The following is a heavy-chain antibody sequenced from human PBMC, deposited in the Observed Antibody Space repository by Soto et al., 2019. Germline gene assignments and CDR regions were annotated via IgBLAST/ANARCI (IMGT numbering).Heavy chain of an antibody. V-gene: IGHV3-74*01. J-gene: IGHJ5*02. Sequence: GGSLRLSCAASGFTFSSYWMHWVRQAPGKGLVWVSRINSDGSSTSYADSVKGRFTISRDNAKNTLYLQMNSLRAEDTAVYYCARDPIAAAGTNWFDPWGQGTLVTVSS. D-gene: IGHD6-13*01. CDR1: GFTFSSYW. CDR3: ARDPIAAAGTNWFDP. CDR2: INSDGSST.